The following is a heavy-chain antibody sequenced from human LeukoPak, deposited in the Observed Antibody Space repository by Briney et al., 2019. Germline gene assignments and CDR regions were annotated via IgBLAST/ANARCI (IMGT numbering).Heavy chain of an antibody. CDR2: IYYSGST. CDR3: ARDRVGATTLYY. Sequence: SETLSLTCTVSGGSISSSSYYWGWIRQPPGKGLEWIGSIYYSGSTYYNPSLKSRVTISVDTSKNQFSLKLSSVTAADTAVYYCARDRVGATTLYYWGQGTLVTVSS. V-gene: IGHV4-39*07. J-gene: IGHJ4*02. D-gene: IGHD1-26*01. CDR1: GGSISSSSYY.